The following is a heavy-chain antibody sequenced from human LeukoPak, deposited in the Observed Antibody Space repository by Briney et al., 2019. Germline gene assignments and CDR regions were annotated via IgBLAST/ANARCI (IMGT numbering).Heavy chain of an antibody. Sequence: ASVKVSCKASGHTFTSYGISWVRQAPGQGLEWMGWISAYNGNTNYAQKLQGRVTMTTDTSTSTAYMELRSLRSDDTAVYYCARDPEQYCGGDCYSNWFDPWGQGTLVTVSS. D-gene: IGHD2-21*02. V-gene: IGHV1-18*01. CDR2: ISAYNGNT. J-gene: IGHJ5*02. CDR1: GHTFTSYG. CDR3: ARDPEQYCGGDCYSNWFDP.